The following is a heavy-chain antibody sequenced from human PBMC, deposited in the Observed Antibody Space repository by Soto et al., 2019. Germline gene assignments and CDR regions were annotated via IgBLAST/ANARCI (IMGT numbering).Heavy chain of an antibody. CDR3: ASPSSIAARGSGYCYYGMDV. V-gene: IGHV5-51*01. CDR2: IYPGDSET. D-gene: IGHD6-6*01. J-gene: IGHJ6*02. CDR1: GYSFANYW. Sequence: PGESLKISCKASGYSFANYWIGWVCQKPGKGLEWMGVIYPGDSETTYSPSFEGQVTISADKSISTAYLQWSSLKASDTAMYYCASPSSIAARGSGYCYYGMDVWGQGTTVTVSS.